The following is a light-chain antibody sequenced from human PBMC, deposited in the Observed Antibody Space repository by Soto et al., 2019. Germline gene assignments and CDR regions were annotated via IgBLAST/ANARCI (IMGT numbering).Light chain of an antibody. CDR1: SSDVGSYNL. Sequence: QSALTQPASVSGSPEQSITISCTGTSSDVGSYNLVSWYQQHPGKAPKLMIYEVSKRPSGVSNRFSGSKSGNTASLTISGLQAEDEADYYCCSYAGTSTLYVFGTGTKLTVL. V-gene: IGLV2-23*02. CDR3: CSYAGTSTLYV. CDR2: EVS. J-gene: IGLJ1*01.